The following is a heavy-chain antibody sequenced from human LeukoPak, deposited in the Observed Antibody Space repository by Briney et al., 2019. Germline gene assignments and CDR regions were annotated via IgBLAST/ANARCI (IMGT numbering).Heavy chain of an antibody. CDR2: ISYDGSNK. CDR3: AKGPGNWIANFDY. CDR1: GFTFSSYA. J-gene: IGHJ4*02. D-gene: IGHD1-20*01. V-gene: IGHV3-30-3*01. Sequence: GGSLRLSCAASGFTFSSYAMHWVRQAPGKGLEWVAVISYDGSNKYYADSVKGRFTISRDNSKNTLYLQMNSLRAEDTAVYYCAKGPGNWIANFDYWGQGTLVTVSP.